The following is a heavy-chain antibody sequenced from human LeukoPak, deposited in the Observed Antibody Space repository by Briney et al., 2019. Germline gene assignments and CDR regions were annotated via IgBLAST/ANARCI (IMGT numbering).Heavy chain of an antibody. J-gene: IGHJ6*02. D-gene: IGHD4-17*01. CDR2: ISYDGSNK. Sequence: GGSLRLSCAASGFTFSSYAMHWVRQAPGKGLEWVAVISYDGSNKYYADSVKGRFTISRDNSKNTLYLQMNSLRAEDTAVYYCARDSTVTTYYYYGMDVWGQGTTVTVSS. V-gene: IGHV3-30*04. CDR3: ARDSTVTTYYYYGMDV. CDR1: GFTFSSYA.